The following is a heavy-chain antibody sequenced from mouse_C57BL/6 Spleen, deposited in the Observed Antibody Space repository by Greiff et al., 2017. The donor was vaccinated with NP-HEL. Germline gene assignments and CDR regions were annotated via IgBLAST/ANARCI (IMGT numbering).Heavy chain of an antibody. J-gene: IGHJ2*01. CDR3: AIGETAQATSN. Sequence: QVQLKQPGAELVKPGASVKVSCKASGYTFTSYWMHWVKQRPGQGLEWIGRIHPSDSDTNYNQKFKGKATLTVDKSSSTAYMQLSSLTSEDSAVYYCAIGETAQATSNWGQGTTLTVSS. V-gene: IGHV1-74*01. CDR2: IHPSDSDT. D-gene: IGHD3-2*02. CDR1: GYTFTSYW.